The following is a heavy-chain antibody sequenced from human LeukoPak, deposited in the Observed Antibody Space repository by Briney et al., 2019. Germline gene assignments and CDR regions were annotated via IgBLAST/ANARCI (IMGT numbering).Heavy chain of an antibody. V-gene: IGHV4-39*01. Sequence: SETLSLTCTVSGGSISSSSYYWGWIRQPPGKGLEWIGSIYYSGSTYYNPSLKSRVTISVDTSKNQFSLKLSSVTAADTAVYCCARHVRADSSTVGGRVYWGQGTLVTVSS. D-gene: IGHD3-10*02. CDR1: GGSISSSSYY. J-gene: IGHJ4*02. CDR3: ARHVRADSSTVGGRVY. CDR2: IYYSGST.